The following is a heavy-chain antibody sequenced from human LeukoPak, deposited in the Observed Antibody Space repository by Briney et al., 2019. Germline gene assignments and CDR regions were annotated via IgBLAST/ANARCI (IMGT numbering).Heavy chain of an antibody. CDR1: GYTFTGYY. J-gene: IGHJ4*02. CDR2: INPNSGGT. Sequence: GASVKVSCEASGYTFTGYYMHWVRQAPGQGLEWMGWINPNSGGTNYAQKCQGRVTMTRDTSISTAYMELSRLRSDDTAVYYCARDRWYSSSSGQGYWGQGTLVTVSS. V-gene: IGHV1-2*02. CDR3: ARDRWYSSSSGQGY. D-gene: IGHD6-6*01.